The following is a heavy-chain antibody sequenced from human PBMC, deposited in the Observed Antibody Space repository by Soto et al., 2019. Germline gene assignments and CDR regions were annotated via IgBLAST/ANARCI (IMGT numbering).Heavy chain of an antibody. Sequence: GGSLRLSCAASGFTFSSYGMHWVRQAPGKGLEWVAVIWYDGSNKYYADSVKGRFTISRDNSKNTLYLQMNSLRAEDTAVYYCARGLASSSWYRYYYGMDVWGQGTTVTVSS. CDR1: GFTFSSYG. J-gene: IGHJ6*02. CDR3: ARGLASSSWYRYYYGMDV. D-gene: IGHD6-13*01. CDR2: IWYDGSNK. V-gene: IGHV3-33*01.